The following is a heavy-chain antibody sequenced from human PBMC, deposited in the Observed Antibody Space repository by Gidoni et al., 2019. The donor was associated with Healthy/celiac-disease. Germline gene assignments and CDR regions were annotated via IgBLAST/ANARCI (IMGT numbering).Heavy chain of an antibody. CDR3: AKDMRHNYGMDV. J-gene: IGHJ6*02. V-gene: IGHV3-9*01. CDR2: ISGNSGSI. Sequence: EVQLVESGGGLVQPGRSLRLSCAASGFTFDDYAMHWVRQAPGKGLEWVSGISGNSGSIGYADSVKGRFTISRDNAKNSLYLQMNSLRAEDTALYYCAKDMRHNYGMDVWGQGTTVTVSS. CDR1: GFTFDDYA.